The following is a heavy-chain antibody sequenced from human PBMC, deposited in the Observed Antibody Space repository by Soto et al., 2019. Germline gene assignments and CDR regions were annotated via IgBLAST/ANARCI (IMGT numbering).Heavy chain of an antibody. J-gene: IGHJ4*02. CDR1: GGTFSSYT. CDR2: IIPILGIA. Sequence: QVQLVQSGAEVKKPGSSVKVSCKASGGTFSSYTISWVRQAPGQGLEWMGRIIPILGIANYAQKFQGRVTITADKSTSTASMELSSLRSEDTAAYYCARDPRSLEYCSSTSCYDDYWGQGTLVTVSS. CDR3: ARDPRSLEYCSSTSCYDDY. V-gene: IGHV1-69*08. D-gene: IGHD2-2*01.